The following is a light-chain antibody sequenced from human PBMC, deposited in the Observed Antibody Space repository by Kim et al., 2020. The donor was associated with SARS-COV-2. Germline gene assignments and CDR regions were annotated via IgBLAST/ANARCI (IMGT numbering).Light chain of an antibody. CDR2: YDS. Sequence: APGKTARITCGRNNIGSKSVHWYQQKPGQAPVLLIYYDSDRPSGIPERFSGSNSGNTATLTISRVEAGDEADYYCQVWDSSSDHPVFGGGTQLTVL. CDR3: QVWDSSSDHPV. V-gene: IGLV3-21*04. J-gene: IGLJ3*02. CDR1: NIGSKS.